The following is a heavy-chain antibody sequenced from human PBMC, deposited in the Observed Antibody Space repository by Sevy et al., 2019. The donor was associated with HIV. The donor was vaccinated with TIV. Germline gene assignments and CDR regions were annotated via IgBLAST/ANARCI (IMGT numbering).Heavy chain of an antibody. Sequence: GGSLRLSCAASGFTFSSYAMHWVRQAPGKGLEWVAVISYDGSNKYYADSVKGRFTISRDNSKNTLYLQMNSLRSEDTAVYYCARDLGGGPTTMVRGVGSYYYYYGMDVWGQGTTVTVSS. CDR1: GFTFSSYA. D-gene: IGHD3-10*01. CDR3: ARDLGGGPTTMVRGVGSYYYYYGMDV. J-gene: IGHJ6*02. CDR2: ISYDGSNK. V-gene: IGHV3-30-3*01.